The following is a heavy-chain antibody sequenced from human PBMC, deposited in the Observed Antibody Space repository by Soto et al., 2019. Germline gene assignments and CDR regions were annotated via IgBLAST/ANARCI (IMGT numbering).Heavy chain of an antibody. V-gene: IGHV3-30*18. D-gene: IGHD3-22*01. CDR1: GFTFSSYG. Sequence: GGSLRISSAASGFTFSSYGMHWVRPAPGKGLEWMAVISDDGSNKYYADFVKGRFTISRDNSKNTLYLQMNSLRVEDTVVYYCAKEWVYDSSGWSFDHWGQGTLVTVSS. CDR3: AKEWVYDSSGWSFDH. CDR2: ISDDGSNK. J-gene: IGHJ4*02.